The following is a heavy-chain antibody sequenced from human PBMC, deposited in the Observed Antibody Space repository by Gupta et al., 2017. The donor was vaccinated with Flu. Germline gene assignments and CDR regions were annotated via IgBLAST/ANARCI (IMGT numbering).Heavy chain of an antibody. J-gene: IGHJ4*02. D-gene: IGHD2-2*01. Sequence: GGIIPIFGTANYAQKVQGRVTITADESTSTAYMELSSLRSEDTAVYYCASLGYCSSTSCSGYDYWGQGTLVTVSS. CDR2: IIPIFGTA. CDR3: ASLGYCSSTSCSGYDY. V-gene: IGHV1-69*01.